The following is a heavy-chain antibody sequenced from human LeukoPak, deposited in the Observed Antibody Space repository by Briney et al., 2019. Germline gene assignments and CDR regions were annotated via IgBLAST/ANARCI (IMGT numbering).Heavy chain of an antibody. CDR3: ARGYSGSYYAVPPGY. CDR1: GYTFTSYY. Sequence: ASVKVSCEASGYTFTSYYMHWVRQAPGQGLEWMGIINPSGGSTSYAQKFQGRVTMTRDTSTSTVYMELSSLRSEDTAVYYCARGYSGSYYAVPPGYWGQGTLVTVSS. V-gene: IGHV1-46*01. D-gene: IGHD1-26*01. CDR2: INPSGGST. J-gene: IGHJ4*02.